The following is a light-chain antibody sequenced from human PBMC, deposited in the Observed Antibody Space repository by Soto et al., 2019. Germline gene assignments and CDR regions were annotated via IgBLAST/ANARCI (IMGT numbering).Light chain of an antibody. CDR3: HQYDNAPQA. Sequence: QSRTTLSGSPGEIPTLARRASQSVSSYLAWYQQKPGQAPRLLIYDASNRATGIPARFSGSGSGTDFSLTRSTLEPEHFAVYYCHQYDNAPQAYGQGTKVDIK. J-gene: IGKJ2*01. CDR2: DAS. V-gene: IGKV3D-15*02. CDR1: QSVSSY.